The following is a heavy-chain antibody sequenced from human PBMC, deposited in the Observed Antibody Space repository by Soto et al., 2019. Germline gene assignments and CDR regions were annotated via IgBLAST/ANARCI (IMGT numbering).Heavy chain of an antibody. J-gene: IGHJ4*02. D-gene: IGHD2-15*01. V-gene: IGHV4-34*01. CDR1: GESFSGYY. Sequence: QVQLQQWGPGLLKPSETLSLTCAVYGESFSGYYWSWIRQPPGKGLEWIGEINHSGSTNYNPSLKSRVTISVDTSKNQFSLKLSSVTAADTAVYYCARDPRSDGYNDDYWGQGTLVTVSS. CDR3: ARDPRSDGYNDDY. CDR2: INHSGST.